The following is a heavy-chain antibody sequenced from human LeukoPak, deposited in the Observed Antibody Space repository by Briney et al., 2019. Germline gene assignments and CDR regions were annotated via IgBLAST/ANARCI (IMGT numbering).Heavy chain of an antibody. CDR3: ARGAGARAVMWFFDY. D-gene: IGHD3-10*01. CDR2: TYNTEST. V-gene: IGHV4-30-4*01. CDR1: GGSISSEDYY. J-gene: IGHJ4*02. Sequence: PSETLSLTCTVSGGSISSEDYYWSWIRQPPGKGLEWIGYTYNTESTYYYPSLKSRVAISVDTSKNQFSLKLSSVTAADTAVYYCARGAGARAVMWFFDYWGQGALVTVSS.